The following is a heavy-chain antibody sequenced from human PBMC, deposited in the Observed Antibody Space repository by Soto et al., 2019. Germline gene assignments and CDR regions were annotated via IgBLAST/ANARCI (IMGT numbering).Heavy chain of an antibody. Sequence: QVHLVQSGAEVKKPGSSVKVSCKAAGGTFSTYTLIWVRQAPGQGLEWMGRIIPTLTVTNSAQKFQGRVTLTADKSTNTAFMELTSLRSDDTAVYYCSIGSWSAETFDVWGQGTMVTVSS. D-gene: IGHD2-2*01. CDR1: GGTFSTYT. CDR3: SIGSWSAETFDV. V-gene: IGHV1-69*02. J-gene: IGHJ3*01. CDR2: IIPTLTVT.